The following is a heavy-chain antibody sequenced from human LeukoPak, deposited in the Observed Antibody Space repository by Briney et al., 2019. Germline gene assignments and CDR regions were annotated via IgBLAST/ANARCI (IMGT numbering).Heavy chain of an antibody. D-gene: IGHD3-16*01. CDR1: RFTFSDYW. J-gene: IGHJ4*02. Sequence: GGPLRLSCAASRFTFSDYWMSWVRQAPGKGLEWVAHVRQDESDKYYVDSVKGRFTISRDNAQNSLYLQMNSLRADDTAVYYCARGGLRGTFDYWGQGTLVTVSS. V-gene: IGHV3-7*01. CDR2: VRQDESDK. CDR3: ARGGLRGTFDY.